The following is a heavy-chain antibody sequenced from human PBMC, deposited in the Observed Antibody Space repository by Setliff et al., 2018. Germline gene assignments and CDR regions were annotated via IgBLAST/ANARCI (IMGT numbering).Heavy chain of an antibody. CDR2: INPDGSEK. J-gene: IGHJ4*02. V-gene: IGHV3-7*01. D-gene: IGHD3-10*01. CDR3: FGAGTCSY. CDR1: GFTYKNDW. Sequence: GGSLRPSCGASGFTYKNDWVSWVRQAPGKGLEWLASINPDGSEKYYVDSVKGRFTISRDNARTSLSLQMNSLRTEDTAVYYCFGAGTCSYWGQGTLVTVSS.